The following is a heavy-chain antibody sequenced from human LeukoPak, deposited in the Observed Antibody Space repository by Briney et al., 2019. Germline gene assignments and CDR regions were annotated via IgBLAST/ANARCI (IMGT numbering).Heavy chain of an antibody. CDR3: ARDYPQYRNRGYSGYGTFDY. Sequence: ASVKVSCKASGYTFTGYYMHWLRQAPGQGLEWLGWFSAYNGNTNYAQNFQGRVTLTTDTSTSTAYLELTSLRSDDTAVYFCARDYPQYRNRGYSGYGTFDYWGQGTLVTVSS. D-gene: IGHD5-12*01. J-gene: IGHJ4*02. CDR2: FSAYNGNT. CDR1: GYTFTGYY. V-gene: IGHV1-18*04.